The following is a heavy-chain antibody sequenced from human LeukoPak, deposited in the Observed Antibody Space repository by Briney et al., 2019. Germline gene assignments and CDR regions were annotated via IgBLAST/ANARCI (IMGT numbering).Heavy chain of an antibody. CDR3: AGLGYSYGPGGWFDP. CDR2: IIPIFGTA. CDR1: GGTFSSYA. D-gene: IGHD5-18*01. J-gene: IGHJ5*02. V-gene: IGHV1-69*05. Sequence: GASAKVSCKASGGTFSSYAISWVRQAPGQGLEWMGRIIPIFGTANYAQKFQGRVTITTDESTSTAYMELSSLRSEDTAVYYCAGLGYSYGPGGWFDPWGQGTLVTVSS.